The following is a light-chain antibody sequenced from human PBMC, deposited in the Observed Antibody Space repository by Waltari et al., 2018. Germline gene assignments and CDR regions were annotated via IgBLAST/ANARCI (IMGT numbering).Light chain of an antibody. J-gene: IGLJ3*02. Sequence: QSALTQPASVSGSPGQSIPISCTGSSSDIGRHNYVSWYQQHPGQAPKLIISEVTNRPSGVSYRFSGSKSGNTASLTISGLQAEDEADYYCSSYTNINTLMVFGGGTHLTVL. V-gene: IGLV2-14*01. CDR2: EVT. CDR1: SSDIGRHNY. CDR3: SSYTNINTLMV.